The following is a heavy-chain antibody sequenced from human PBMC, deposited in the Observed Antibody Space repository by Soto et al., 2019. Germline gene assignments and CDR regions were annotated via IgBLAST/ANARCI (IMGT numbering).Heavy chain of an antibody. CDR1: GYSFTSYW. CDR2: IDPSDSYT. J-gene: IGHJ4*02. D-gene: IGHD6-19*01. V-gene: IGHV5-10-1*01. CDR3: ARQSGYSSGWYLYYFDY. Sequence: GESLKISCKGSGYSFTSYWISWVRQMPGKGLEWMGRIDPSDSYTNYSPSFQGHVTISADKSISTAYPQWSSLKASDTAMYYCARQSGYSSGWYLYYFDYWGQGTLVTVSS.